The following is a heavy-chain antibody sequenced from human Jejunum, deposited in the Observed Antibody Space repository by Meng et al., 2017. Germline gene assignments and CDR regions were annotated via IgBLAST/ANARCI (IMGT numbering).Heavy chain of an antibody. CDR3: ARVADGTGAPYDY. CDR2: VYHSGSA. CDR1: GGSLPSLHW. D-gene: IGHD2-8*02. Sequence: QMQLQESGPGLVKPSGTLSLTCAVSGGSLPSLHWFNWVRQPPGKGLEWIGEVYHSGSANYNPSLKSRVTISVDKSKNQFSLKLTSVTAADTAVYYCARVADGTGAPYDYWGQGTLVTVSS. V-gene: IGHV4-4*02. J-gene: IGHJ4*02.